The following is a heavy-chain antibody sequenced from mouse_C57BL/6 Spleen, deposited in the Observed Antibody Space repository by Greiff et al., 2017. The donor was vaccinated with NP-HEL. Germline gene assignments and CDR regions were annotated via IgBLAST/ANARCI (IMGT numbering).Heavy chain of an antibody. Sequence: VQLQQSGPELVKPGASVKISCQASGYAFSSSWMNWVKQRPGKGLEWIGRIYPGDGDTNYNGKFKGKATLTADKSSSTAYMQLSSLTSEDSAVYFCARYYYGGYFDVWGTGTTVTVSS. V-gene: IGHV1-82*01. D-gene: IGHD1-1*01. CDR1: GYAFSSSW. J-gene: IGHJ1*03. CDR3: ARYYYGGYFDV. CDR2: IYPGDGDT.